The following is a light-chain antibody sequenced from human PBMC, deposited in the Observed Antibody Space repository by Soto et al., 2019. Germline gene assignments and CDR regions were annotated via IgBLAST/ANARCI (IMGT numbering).Light chain of an antibody. Sequence: EIVLTQSPGTLSLSPGERATLSCRASQSVSSSYLAWYQQKPGQAPRLLIYGASSRATGIPARFGGSGSGTDFTLTINSLEPEDFAVYYCQKYNSALITFGQGTRLEIK. CDR1: QSVSSSY. CDR2: GAS. CDR3: QKYNSALIT. J-gene: IGKJ5*01. V-gene: IGKV3-20*01.